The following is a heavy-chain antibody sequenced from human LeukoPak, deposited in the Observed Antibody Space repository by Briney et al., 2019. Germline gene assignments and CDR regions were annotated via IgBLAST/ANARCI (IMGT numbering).Heavy chain of an antibody. D-gene: IGHD6-19*01. CDR1: GFTFSNAC. Sequence: PGGSLRLSCAASGFTFSNACMSWVRQAPGKGLEWVGHIKGKTDGGTTDYAAPVQGRFTISRDDSKNTLFLQMNSLKTEDTAVYYCARGLVGGNYWGQGTLVTVSS. CDR2: IKGKTDGGTT. J-gene: IGHJ4*02. V-gene: IGHV3-15*01. CDR3: ARGLVGGNY.